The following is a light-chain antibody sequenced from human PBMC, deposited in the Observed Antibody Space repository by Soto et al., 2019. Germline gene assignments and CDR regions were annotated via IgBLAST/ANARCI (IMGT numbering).Light chain of an antibody. V-gene: IGKV1-5*01. Sequence: DIQMTQSPSTLSASVGDRVTITCRASQSISSWLAWYQQKPGKAPKLLIYDASSLESGVPSRFSGSGSGTEFTLTISNMQREDFATYYCLQTYNLPRTFGQGTKVDIK. CDR3: LQTYNLPRT. CDR2: DAS. J-gene: IGKJ1*01. CDR1: QSISSW.